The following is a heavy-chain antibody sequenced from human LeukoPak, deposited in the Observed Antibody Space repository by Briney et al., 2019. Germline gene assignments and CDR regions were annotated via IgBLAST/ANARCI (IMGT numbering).Heavy chain of an antibody. J-gene: IGHJ4*02. CDR2: IYYSGTT. CDR3: ARHLRSFPDY. Sequence: SETLSLTCAVYGGSFSGYYWSWIRQPPGKGLEWLGYIYYSGTTNYNPSLKSRLTMSLDTSKKHLSLRLTSVSAADTAVYYCARHLRSFPDYWGQGTLVTVSS. V-gene: IGHV4-59*08. D-gene: IGHD3-3*02. CDR1: GGSFSGYY.